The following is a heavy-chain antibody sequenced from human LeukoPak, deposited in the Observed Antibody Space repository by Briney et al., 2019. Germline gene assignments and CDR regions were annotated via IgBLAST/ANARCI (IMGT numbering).Heavy chain of an antibody. CDR1: GFTFSSYW. D-gene: IGHD5-18*01. J-gene: IGHJ4*02. Sequence: GGSLRLSCAASGFTFSSYWMSWVRQAPGKGLEWVANIKQDGSEKYYVDSVKGRFTISRDNAKNSLYLQMSSLRAEDTAVYYCARDKSSWIQLWSTTDYWGQGTLVTVSS. V-gene: IGHV3-7*01. CDR3: ARDKSSWIQLWSTTDY. CDR2: IKQDGSEK.